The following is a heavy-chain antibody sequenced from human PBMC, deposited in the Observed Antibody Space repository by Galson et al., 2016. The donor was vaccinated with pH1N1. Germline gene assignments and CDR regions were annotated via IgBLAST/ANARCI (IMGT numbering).Heavy chain of an antibody. CDR3: ARSEYYCDSSGYRHGTFDI. D-gene: IGHD3-22*01. CDR1: GDSVSSNSAA. V-gene: IGHV6-1*01. CDR2: TCYRSKWYN. J-gene: IGHJ3*02. Sequence: CAISGDSVSSNSAAWNWIRQSPSRGLEWLGRTCYRSKWYNDYGVSVKSRITINPDTSKNQFSLQLNSVTPEDTAVYYCARSEYYCDSSGYRHGTFDIWGQGTTVTVSS.